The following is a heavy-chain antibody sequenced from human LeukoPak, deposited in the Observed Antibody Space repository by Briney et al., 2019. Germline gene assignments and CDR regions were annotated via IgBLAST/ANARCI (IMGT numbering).Heavy chain of an antibody. CDR2: INHSGST. D-gene: IGHD3-9*01. Sequence: SETLSLTCAVYGGSLSGYYWSWIRQPPGKGLEWIGEINHSGSTNYNPSLKSRVTISVDTSKNQFSLKLSSVTAADTAVYYCAKGWLLNYWGQGTLVTVSS. CDR3: AKGWLLNY. V-gene: IGHV4-34*01. CDR1: GGSLSGYY. J-gene: IGHJ4*02.